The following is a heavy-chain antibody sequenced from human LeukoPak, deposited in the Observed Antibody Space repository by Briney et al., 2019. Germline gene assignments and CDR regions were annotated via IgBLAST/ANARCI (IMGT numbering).Heavy chain of an antibody. D-gene: IGHD3-9*01. J-gene: IGHJ5*02. V-gene: IGHV4-4*02. Sequence: PSGTLSLTCAVSGVSISSSVWWSWVRQPPGKGLEWIANINYGGHTYYNPSVKSRVTLSVDVSKNRFSLNLTSVTAADTALYFCARTHFDSLGWFDPWGQGIQVIVSS. CDR1: GVSISSSVW. CDR3: ARTHFDSLGWFDP. CDR2: INYGGHT.